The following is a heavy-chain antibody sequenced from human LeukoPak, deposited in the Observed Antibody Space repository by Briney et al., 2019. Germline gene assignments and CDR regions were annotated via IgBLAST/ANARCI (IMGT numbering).Heavy chain of an antibody. CDR1: GFTFSSYA. CDR3: ARDGSGWYGKEIDY. CDR2: ISYDGSNK. Sequence: GGSLRLSCAASGFTFSSYAMHWVRQAPGKGLEWVAAISYDGSNKYYADSVKGRFTISRDNSKNTLYLQMNSLRAEDTAVYYCARDGSGWYGKEIDYWGQGTLVTVSS. V-gene: IGHV3-30*04. J-gene: IGHJ4*02. D-gene: IGHD6-19*01.